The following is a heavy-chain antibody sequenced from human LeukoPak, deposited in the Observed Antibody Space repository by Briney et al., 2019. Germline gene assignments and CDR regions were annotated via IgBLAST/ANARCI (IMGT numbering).Heavy chain of an antibody. CDR1: GFTFSSYA. V-gene: IGHV3-30*04. J-gene: IGHJ4*02. D-gene: IGHD5-18*01. Sequence: GGSLRLSCAASGFTFSSYAMHWVRQAPGKGLERVAVISYDAINKYYADSVKGRFTISRDNSKNTLYLQMNSLRVEDTAMYYCARVVRWIQLWSDYWGQGTLVTVSS. CDR3: ARVVRWIQLWSDY. CDR2: ISYDAINK.